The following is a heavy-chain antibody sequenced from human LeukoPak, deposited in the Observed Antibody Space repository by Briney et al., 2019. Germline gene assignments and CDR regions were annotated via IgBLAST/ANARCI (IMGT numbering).Heavy chain of an antibody. J-gene: IGHJ4*02. CDR1: GFTFNTHG. V-gene: IGHV3-33*01. D-gene: IGHD6-6*01. Sequence: GGSLRLSCAASGFTFNTHGMHWVRQAPGKGLEWVAVVWYDGINKYYADSVKGQFTISRDNSKNMLYLQMNSLISEDTAVYYCARGPNPFELVLDHWGQGTLVTVSS. CDR3: ARGPNPFELVLDH. CDR2: VWYDGINK.